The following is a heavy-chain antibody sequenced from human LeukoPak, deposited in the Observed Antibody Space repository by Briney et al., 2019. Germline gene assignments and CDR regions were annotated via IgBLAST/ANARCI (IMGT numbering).Heavy chain of an antibody. CDR2: IIPILGIA. V-gene: IGHV1-69*04. D-gene: IGHD5-18*01. J-gene: IGHJ5*02. Sequence: GASVKVSCKASGGTFSSYAISWVRQAPGQGLEWMGRIIPILGIANYAQKFQGRVTITADKSTSTAYMELSSLRSEDTAVYYCAREGYNADGWFDPWGQGTLVTVSS. CDR3: AREGYNADGWFDP. CDR1: GGTFSSYA.